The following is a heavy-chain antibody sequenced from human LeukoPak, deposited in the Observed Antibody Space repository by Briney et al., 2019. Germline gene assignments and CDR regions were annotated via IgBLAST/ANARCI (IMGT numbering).Heavy chain of an antibody. J-gene: IGHJ3*02. D-gene: IGHD1-26*01. CDR2: IYSGGST. Sequence: GGSLRLSCAGSGFTVSSNYMSWVRQAPGKGLEWVSIIYSGGSTFYADSVKGRFTISRDNSKNTLYLQMNSLRAEDTAVYYCARGGSYLSAFDIWGQGTMLTVSS. V-gene: IGHV3-53*01. CDR3: ARGGSYLSAFDI. CDR1: GFTVSSNY.